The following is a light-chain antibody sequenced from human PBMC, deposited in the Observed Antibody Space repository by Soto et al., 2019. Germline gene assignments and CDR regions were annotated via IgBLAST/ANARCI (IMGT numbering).Light chain of an antibody. CDR1: SSDVGVSNF. Sequence: QSALTQPASVSGSPGQSITISCTGTSSDVGVSNFVSWYQQYPGKAPNLIIYEVSNRPSGVSNRFSGSKSCNTASLTISGLHAEDEADDYCNSYTTSTTWVWVFGGGTKLTVL. J-gene: IGLJ3*02. V-gene: IGLV2-14*01. CDR3: NSYTTSTTWVWV. CDR2: EVS.